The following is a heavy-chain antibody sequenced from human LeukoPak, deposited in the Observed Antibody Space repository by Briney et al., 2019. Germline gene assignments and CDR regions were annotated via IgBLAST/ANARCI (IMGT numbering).Heavy chain of an antibody. CDR2: IYYSGST. Sequence: SQTLSLTCTVSGGSISSGGYYWSWIRQPPGKGLEWIGYIYYSGSTNYNPSLTSRVTISVDTSKNQISLKLSSVTAADTAVYYCARGRLNGLGYWGQGTLVTVSS. D-gene: IGHD1-1*01. CDR1: GGSISSGGYY. J-gene: IGHJ4*02. CDR3: ARGRLNGLGY. V-gene: IGHV4-61*08.